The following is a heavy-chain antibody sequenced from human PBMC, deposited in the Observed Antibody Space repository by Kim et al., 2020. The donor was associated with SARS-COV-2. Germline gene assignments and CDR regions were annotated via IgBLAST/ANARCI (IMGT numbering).Heavy chain of an antibody. D-gene: IGHD3-22*01. CDR3: ARQRYYDSSGYPD. J-gene: IGHJ4*02. Sequence: NPSLKSRVTISVDTSKNQFSLKLSSVTAADTAVYYCARQRYYDSSGYPDWGQGTLVTVSS. V-gene: IGHV4-39*01.